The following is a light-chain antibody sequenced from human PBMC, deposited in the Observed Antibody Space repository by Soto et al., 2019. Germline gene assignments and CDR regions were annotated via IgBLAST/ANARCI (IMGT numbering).Light chain of an antibody. CDR2: EVT. CDR3: SSYTNINTRACV. Sequence: QSALTQPASVSGSPGQSITISCTGTSGDIGSYNRVSWYQQHPGKAPKLIIYEVTDRPSGVSNRFSGSKSGNTASLTISGLQAEDEAEYECSSYTNINTRACVFGTGTKLTVL. V-gene: IGLV2-14*01. CDR1: SGDIGSYNR. J-gene: IGLJ1*01.